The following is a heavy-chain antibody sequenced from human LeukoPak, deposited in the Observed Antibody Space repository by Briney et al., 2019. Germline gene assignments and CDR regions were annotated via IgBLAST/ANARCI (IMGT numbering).Heavy chain of an antibody. CDR2: TSAYNGNT. J-gene: IGHJ6*02. V-gene: IGHV1-18*01. Sequence: ASVKVSCKASGYSFTSYDINWVRQAPGQGLEWMGWTSAYNGNTNYAQKLQGRVTMTTDTSTSTAYMELRSLRSDDTAVYYCAREKPKAATPGGYYYYGMDVWGQGTTVTVSS. CDR1: GYSFTSYD. CDR3: AREKPKAATPGGYYYYGMDV. D-gene: IGHD6-13*01.